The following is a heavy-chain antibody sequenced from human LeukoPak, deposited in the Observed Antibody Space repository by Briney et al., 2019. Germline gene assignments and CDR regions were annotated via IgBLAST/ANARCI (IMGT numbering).Heavy chain of an antibody. Sequence: PSETLSLTCAVYGGSFSGYYWSWIRQPPGKGLEWIGEINHSGSTNYNPSLKSRVTISVDASKNQFSLKLSSVTAADTAVYYCARVERYCSSTSCYFSHKNYFDCWGQGTLVTVSS. V-gene: IGHV4-34*01. J-gene: IGHJ4*02. CDR3: ARVERYCSSTSCYFSHKNYFDC. CDR2: INHSGST. CDR1: GGSFSGYY. D-gene: IGHD2-2*01.